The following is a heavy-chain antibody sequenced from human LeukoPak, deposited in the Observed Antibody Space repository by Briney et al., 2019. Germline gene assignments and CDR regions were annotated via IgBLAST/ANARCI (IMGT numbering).Heavy chain of an antibody. CDR2: IKQDGSEK. D-gene: IGHD1-14*01. Sequence: GGSLRLSCAASGFTFSSFWMSWVRQGSGKGLEWVANIKQDGSEKYYVDSVKGRFTISRDNAKNSLYLQMNSLRAEDTAVYYCARFHTTSRAYDIWGQGTMVTVSS. CDR3: ARFHTTSRAYDI. J-gene: IGHJ3*02. V-gene: IGHV3-7*01. CDR1: GFTFSSFW.